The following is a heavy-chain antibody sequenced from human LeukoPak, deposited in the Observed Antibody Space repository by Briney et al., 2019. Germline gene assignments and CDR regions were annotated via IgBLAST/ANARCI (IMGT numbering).Heavy chain of an antibody. CDR1: GFTFSDYY. J-gene: IGHJ4*02. CDR2: ISASGSMT. D-gene: IGHD4/OR15-4a*01. Sequence: GGSLRLSCAASGFTFSDYYMTWIRQAPGKGLEWIASISASGSMTFYADSVKDRFTISRDNAKNSLHLQMNSMRAEDTAVYFCARHMVLSPCDCWGQGTLVTVSS. CDR3: ARHMVLSPCDC. V-gene: IGHV3-11*01.